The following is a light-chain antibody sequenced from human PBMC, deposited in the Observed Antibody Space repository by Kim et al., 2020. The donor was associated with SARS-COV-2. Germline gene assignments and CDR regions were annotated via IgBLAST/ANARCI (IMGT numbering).Light chain of an antibody. Sequence: GKSVAIPCTGTSSDVGGYNYVSWYQQHPGKAPKFILYEVSKRPSGVPDRFSGSKSGNTASLTVSGLQAEDEADYYCSSYAGSNIVIFGGGTKVTVL. J-gene: IGLJ2*01. CDR1: SSDVGGYNY. CDR2: EVS. CDR3: SSYAGSNIVI. V-gene: IGLV2-8*01.